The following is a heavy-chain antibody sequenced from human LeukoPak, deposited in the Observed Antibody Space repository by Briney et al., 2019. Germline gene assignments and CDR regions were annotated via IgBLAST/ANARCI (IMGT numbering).Heavy chain of an antibody. J-gene: IGHJ6*02. CDR2: IYHSGST. V-gene: IGHV4-30-2*01. CDR1: GGSISSGGYY. Sequence: PSQTLSLTCTVSGGSISSGGYYWSWIRQPPGKGLEWIGYIYHSGSTYYNPSLKSRVTISVDTSKNQFSLKLSSVTAADTAVYYCARGTRYYYYGMDVWGQGTTVTVSS. CDR3: ARGTRYYYYGMDV.